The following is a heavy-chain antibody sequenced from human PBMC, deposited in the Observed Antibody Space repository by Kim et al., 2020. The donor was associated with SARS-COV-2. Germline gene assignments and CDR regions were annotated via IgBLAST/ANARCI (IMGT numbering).Heavy chain of an antibody. V-gene: IGHV2-70*01. CDR3: ARGRGSYYYFDY. Sequence: YYSTSLKTRLTIYKDTSKNQVVLTMTNMDPVDTATYYCARGRGSYYYFDYWGQGTLVTVSS. D-gene: IGHD1-26*01. J-gene: IGHJ4*02.